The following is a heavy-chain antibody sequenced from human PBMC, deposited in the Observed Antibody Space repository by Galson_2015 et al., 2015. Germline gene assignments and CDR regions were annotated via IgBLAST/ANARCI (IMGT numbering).Heavy chain of an antibody. Sequence: SVKVSCKASGGTFSSYAISWVRQAPGQGLEWMGGITPIFGTANYAQKFQGRVTFTADESTSTAYMELSSLRSEDTAVYYCARVDVANYGNHFDYWDQGTLVTVSS. CDR1: GGTFSSYA. D-gene: IGHD4/OR15-4a*01. V-gene: IGHV1-69*13. CDR3: ARVDVANYGNHFDY. J-gene: IGHJ4*02. CDR2: ITPIFGTA.